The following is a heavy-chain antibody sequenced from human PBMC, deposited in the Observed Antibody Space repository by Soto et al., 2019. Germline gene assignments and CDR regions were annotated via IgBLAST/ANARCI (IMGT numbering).Heavy chain of an antibody. CDR1: GFTFSSYA. D-gene: IGHD3-3*01. V-gene: IGHV3-23*01. CDR2: ISGSGGST. J-gene: IGHJ4*02. CDR3: AKIPYDFWSGSYKIYYFDY. Sequence: PGGSLRLSCAASGFTFSSYAMSWVRQAPGKGLEWVSAISGSGGSTYYADSVKGRFTISRDNSKNTLYLQMNSLRAEDTAVYYCAKIPYDFWSGSYKIYYFDYWGQGTLVTVSS.